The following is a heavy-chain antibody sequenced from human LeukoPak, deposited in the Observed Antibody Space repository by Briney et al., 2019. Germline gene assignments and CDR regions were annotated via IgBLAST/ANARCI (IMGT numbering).Heavy chain of an antibody. D-gene: IGHD2-21*01. CDR3: ARADRLHGGPYLIGP. V-gene: IGHV1-2*02. CDR1: GYSFTDYY. CDR2: INPNSGGT. Sequence: ASVKVPCKTSGYSFTDYYIHWVRQAPGQGLEWMGWINPNSGGTSSAQKFQGRVTMTRDTSITTVYMEVSWLTSDDTAIYYCARADRLHGGPYLIGPWGQGTLVTVSS. J-gene: IGHJ5*02.